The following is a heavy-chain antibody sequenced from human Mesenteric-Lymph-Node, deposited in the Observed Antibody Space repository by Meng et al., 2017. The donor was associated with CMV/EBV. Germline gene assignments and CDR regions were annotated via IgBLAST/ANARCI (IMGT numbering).Heavy chain of an antibody. CDR3: AKVKSGSYGVVDS. CDR1: GFTVSSNY. CDR2: IYDGGST. D-gene: IGHD1-26*01. Sequence: GGSLRLSCAASGFTVSSNYMSWVRQAPGKGLEWVSLIYDGGSTYYADSVKGRFIISRDNSKNTLYLQMSSLRAEDTAVYYCAKVKSGSYGVVDSWGQGTLVTVSS. V-gene: IGHV3-53*01. J-gene: IGHJ4*02.